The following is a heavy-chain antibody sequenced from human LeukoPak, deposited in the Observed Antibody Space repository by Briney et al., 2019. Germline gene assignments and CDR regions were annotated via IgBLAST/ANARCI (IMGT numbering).Heavy chain of an antibody. J-gene: IGHJ4*02. CDR3: ARDVTIFGPPDY. CDR1: GYTFTGYY. V-gene: IGHV1-2*02. CDR2: INPNSGGT. D-gene: IGHD3-3*01. Sequence: ASVKVSCKASGYTFTGYYMHWMRQAPGQGLEWMGWINPNSGGTNYAQKFQGRVTMTRDTSISTAYMELSRLRSDDTAVYYCARDVTIFGPPDYWGQGTLVTVSS.